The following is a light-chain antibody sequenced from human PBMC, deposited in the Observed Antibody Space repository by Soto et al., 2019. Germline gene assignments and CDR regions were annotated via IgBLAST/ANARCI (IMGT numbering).Light chain of an antibody. CDR3: QQYGSSRWT. CDR2: GAS. V-gene: IGKV3-20*01. Sequence: ENVLTQSPGTLSLSPGERATLSCRASQSVSSNYLAWYQQKPGQAPRLLVYGASSRANGIPDRFSGSGSGTDFTLTISRLEPEDFAVYYCQQYGSSRWTFGQGTKVEIK. J-gene: IGKJ1*01. CDR1: QSVSSNY.